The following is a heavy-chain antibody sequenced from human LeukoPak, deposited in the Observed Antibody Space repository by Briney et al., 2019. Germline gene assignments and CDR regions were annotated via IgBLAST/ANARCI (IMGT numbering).Heavy chain of an antibody. D-gene: IGHD1-14*01. J-gene: IGHJ4*02. CDR1: GGTFSSYA. CDR2: IIPILGIA. V-gene: IGHV1-69*04. Sequence: PSVKASCKASGGTFSSYAISWVRQAPGQGLEWMGRIIPILGIANYAQKFQGRVTITADKSTSTAYMELSSLRSEDTAVYYCAREKNLGTWGQGTLVTVSS. CDR3: AREKNLGT.